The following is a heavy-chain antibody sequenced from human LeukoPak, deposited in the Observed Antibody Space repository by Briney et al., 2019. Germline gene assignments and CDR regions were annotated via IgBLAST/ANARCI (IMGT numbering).Heavy chain of an antibody. CDR2: IWYDGSNK. CDR1: GFTFSSYG. V-gene: IGHV3-33*01. D-gene: IGHD3-22*01. CDR3: ARDRYYDSSGYYFGPSNAFDI. J-gene: IGHJ3*02. Sequence: GRSLRLSCAASGFTFSSYGMHWVRQAPGKGLEWVAVIWYDGSNKYYADSVKGRFTISRDNSKNTLYLQMNSLRAEDTAVYYCARDRYYDSSGYYFGPSNAFDIWGQGTMVTVSS.